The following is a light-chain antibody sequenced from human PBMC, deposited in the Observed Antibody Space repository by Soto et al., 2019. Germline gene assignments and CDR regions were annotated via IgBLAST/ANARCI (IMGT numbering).Light chain of an antibody. CDR1: QDISSY. V-gene: IGKV1-9*01. J-gene: IGKJ4*01. CDR2: GAS. CDR3: QQVHDYPIS. Sequence: DIQLTQSPSFLSASVGDRVTFTCRSSQDISSYLAWYQQKPGKAPKILIYGASTLQSGVPPRFGGSGSGTAFTLTISSLQPEDFATYFCQQVHDYPISFGGGTKVDIK.